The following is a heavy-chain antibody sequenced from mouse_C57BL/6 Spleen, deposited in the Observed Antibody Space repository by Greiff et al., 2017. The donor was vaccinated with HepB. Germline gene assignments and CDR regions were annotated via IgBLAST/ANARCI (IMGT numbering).Heavy chain of an antibody. Sequence: EVKLQESGPELVKPGDSVKISCKASGYSFTGYFMNWVMQSHGKSLEWIGRINPYNGDTFYNQKFKGKATLTVDKSSSTAHMELRSLTSEDSAVYYCARGHYYGSNRYFDVWGTGTTVTVSS. J-gene: IGHJ1*03. CDR3: ARGHYYGSNRYFDV. CDR2: INPYNGDT. D-gene: IGHD1-1*01. CDR1: GYSFTGYF. V-gene: IGHV1-20*01.